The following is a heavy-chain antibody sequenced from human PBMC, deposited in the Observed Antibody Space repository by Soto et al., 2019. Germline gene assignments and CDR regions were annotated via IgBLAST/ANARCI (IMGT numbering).Heavy chain of an antibody. J-gene: IGHJ2*01. V-gene: IGHV5-51*01. Sequence: EVQLVQSGAEVKKPGESLKISCKGSGYSFTSYWIGWVRQMPGKGLEWMGIIYPGDSDTRYSPSFQGQVTISADKSISPAYLQWSSLKASDTAMYYCARHMEGLGYCSGGSCSNWYFDLWGRGTLVTVSS. CDR2: IYPGDSDT. D-gene: IGHD2-15*01. CDR3: ARHMEGLGYCSGGSCSNWYFDL. CDR1: GYSFTSYW.